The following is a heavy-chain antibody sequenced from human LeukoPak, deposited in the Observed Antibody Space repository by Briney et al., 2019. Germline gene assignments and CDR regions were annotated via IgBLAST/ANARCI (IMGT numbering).Heavy chain of an antibody. Sequence: ASVKVSCKASGYTFTGYYVHWVRQAPGQGLEWMGWINPNSGGTNYAQKFQGRVTMTRDTSISTAYMELSRLRSDDTAVYYCARASRITMIPADYWGQGTLVTVSS. CDR2: INPNSGGT. J-gene: IGHJ4*02. CDR1: GYTFTGYY. CDR3: ARASRITMIPADY. D-gene: IGHD3-22*01. V-gene: IGHV1-2*02.